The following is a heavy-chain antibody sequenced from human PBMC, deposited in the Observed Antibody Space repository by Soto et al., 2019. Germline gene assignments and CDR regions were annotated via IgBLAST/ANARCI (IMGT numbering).Heavy chain of an antibody. CDR3: AREDILATVDY. CDR1: GFTFSSYA. Sequence: QVQLVESGGGVVQPGRSLRLSCAASGFTFSSYAMHWVRQAPGKGLEWVAVISYDGSNKYYADSVKGRFTISRDNSKNTLYLQMNSLRAEDTAVYYWAREDILATVDYWGQGTLVTVSS. J-gene: IGHJ4*02. D-gene: IGHD2-15*01. CDR2: ISYDGSNK. V-gene: IGHV3-30-3*01.